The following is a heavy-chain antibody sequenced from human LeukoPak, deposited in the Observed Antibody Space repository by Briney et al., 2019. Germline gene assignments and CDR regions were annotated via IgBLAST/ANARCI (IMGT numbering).Heavy chain of an antibody. J-gene: IGHJ4*02. CDR1: GGTFSSYA. CDR2: IIPIFGTA. D-gene: IGHD1-7*01. CDR3: ARAGTGTFFFPFDY. Sequence: ASVKVSCTASGGTFSSYAISWVRQAPGQGLEWMGGIIPIFGTANYAQKFQGRVTITADESTSTAYMELSSLRSEDTAVYYCARAGTGTFFFPFDYWGQGTLVTVSS. V-gene: IGHV1-69*13.